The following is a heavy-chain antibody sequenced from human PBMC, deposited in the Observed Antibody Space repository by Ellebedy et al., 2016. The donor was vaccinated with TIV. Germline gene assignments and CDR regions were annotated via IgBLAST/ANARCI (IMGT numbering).Heavy chain of an antibody. CDR2: VYSGGKT. D-gene: IGHD7-27*01. J-gene: IGHJ4*02. V-gene: IGHV3-53*01. CDR1: GFTVSSDH. Sequence: GESLKISCAASGFTVSSDHMSWVRQAPGRGLECVSVVYSGGKTDYADSVKGRFNISRDNFNNTLYLQMISLRAEDTAVYWCASWDFDYWGQGTLVTVSS. CDR3: ASWDFDY.